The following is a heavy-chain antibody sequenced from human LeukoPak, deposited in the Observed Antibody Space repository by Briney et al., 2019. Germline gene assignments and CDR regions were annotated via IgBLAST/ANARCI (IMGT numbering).Heavy chain of an antibody. D-gene: IGHD6-6*01. V-gene: IGHV1-46*01. J-gene: IGHJ5*02. CDR3: ARDRSIAARPRAHNWFDP. CDR1: GITFSSYA. Sequence: ASVKVSCKASGITFSSYAFSWVRQAPGQGLEWMGIINPSGGSTSYAQKFQGRVTMTRDTSTSTVYMELSSLRSEDTAVYYCARDRSIAARPRAHNWFDPWGQGTLVTVSS. CDR2: INPSGGST.